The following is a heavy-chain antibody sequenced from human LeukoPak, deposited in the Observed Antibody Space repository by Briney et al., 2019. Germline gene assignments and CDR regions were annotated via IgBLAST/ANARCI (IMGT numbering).Heavy chain of an antibody. D-gene: IGHD2-15*01. CDR1: GCTFSSYT. CDR2: ISSSSSDI. V-gene: IGHV3-21*01. Sequence: GGSLTLSCTASGCTFSSYTMNWVRQAPATGLECVSSISSSSSDIYYADSVKGRFTISRDNANNSLYLQINSLRAEDTAMYYCARAKYCSGGNCYSADYWGQGTLVTVSS. J-gene: IGHJ4*02. CDR3: ARAKYCSGGNCYSADY.